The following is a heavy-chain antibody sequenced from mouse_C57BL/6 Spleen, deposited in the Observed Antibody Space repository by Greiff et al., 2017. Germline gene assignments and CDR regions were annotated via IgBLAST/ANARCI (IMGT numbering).Heavy chain of an antibody. CDR3: ARGPTNYGSSLYYFDY. J-gene: IGHJ2*01. CDR1: GYSFTGYY. D-gene: IGHD1-1*01. CDR2: INPSTGGT. Sequence: VQLKQSGPELVKPGASVKISCKASGYSFTGYYMNWVKQSPEKSLEWIGEINPSTGGTTYNQKFKAKATLTVDKSSSTAYMQLKSLTSEDSAVYYCARGPTNYGSSLYYFDYWGQGTTLTVSS. V-gene: IGHV1-42*01.